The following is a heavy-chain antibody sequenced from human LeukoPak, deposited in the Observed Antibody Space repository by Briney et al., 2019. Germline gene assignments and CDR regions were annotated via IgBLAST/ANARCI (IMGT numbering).Heavy chain of an antibody. CDR1: AFTFSSYG. V-gene: IGHV3-30*02. CDR2: IRYDGSNK. Sequence: AGSLTLSCAASAFTFSSYGMHWVRQAPGKGLEWVAFIRYDGSNKYYADSVKGRFTISRDNYKNTLYLQMNSLRAEDTAVYYCAKVRGSCSSTSCYGDYWGQGTLVTVSS. CDR3: AKVRGSCSSTSCYGDY. J-gene: IGHJ4*02. D-gene: IGHD2-2*01.